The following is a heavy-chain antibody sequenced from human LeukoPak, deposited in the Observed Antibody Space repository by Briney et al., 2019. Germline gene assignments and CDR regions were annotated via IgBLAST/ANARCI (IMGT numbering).Heavy chain of an antibody. J-gene: IGHJ3*01. CDR1: GFTFSDYD. V-gene: IGHV3-48*01. Sequence: GGSLRLSCAASGFTFSDYDMNWIRQAPGTGLEWVSYISGSSSSKYYADSVKGRFTISRDNAKNSLYLQMNSLRAEDTAVYYCARPTTSGWYPHWGQGTMVTVSS. D-gene: IGHD6-19*01. CDR2: ISGSSSSK. CDR3: ARPTTSGWYPH.